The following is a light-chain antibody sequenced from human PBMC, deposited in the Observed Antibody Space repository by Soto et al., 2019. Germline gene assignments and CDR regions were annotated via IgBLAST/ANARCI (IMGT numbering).Light chain of an antibody. CDR1: SSDVGGYDY. V-gene: IGLV2-11*01. CDR2: DVT. CDR3: CPYGGGPYV. J-gene: IGLJ1*01. Sequence: QSVLTQPRSVSGSPGQSVAISCTGTSSDVGGYDYVSWFQQHPGKAPKLMIYDVTKRPSGVPDRFSGSKSGNTASLTISGLQAFDEADYYCCPYGGGPYVSGXGTIVTVL.